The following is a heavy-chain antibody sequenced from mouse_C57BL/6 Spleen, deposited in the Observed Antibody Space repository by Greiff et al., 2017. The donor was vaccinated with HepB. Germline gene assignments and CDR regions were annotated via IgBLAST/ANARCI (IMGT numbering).Heavy chain of an antibody. CDR2: IYPRSGNT. D-gene: IGHD1-1*01. V-gene: IGHV1-81*01. CDR1: GYTFTSYG. CDR3: ARDGDYYGSSFYYYAMDY. Sequence: QVHVKQSGAELARPGASVKLSCKASGYTFTSYGISWVKQRTGQGLEWIGEIYPRSGNTYYNEKFKGKATLTADKSSSTAYMELRSLTSEDSAVYFCARDGDYYGSSFYYYAMDYWGQGTSVTVSS. J-gene: IGHJ4*01.